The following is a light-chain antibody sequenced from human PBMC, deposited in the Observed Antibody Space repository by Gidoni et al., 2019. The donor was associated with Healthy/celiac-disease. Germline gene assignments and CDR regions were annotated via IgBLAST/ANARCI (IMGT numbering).Light chain of an antibody. CDR2: LGS. CDR3: MQTLQTPRT. J-gene: IGKJ1*01. Sequence: DIVMTQSPLALSVTPGEPASISCRSSQSLLHSNGYNYLDWYVLKPGHSPQLLISLGSDRASGVPARFSGSGLDTDFTLKISRVEAEDVGVYYCMQTLQTPRTFGQXTKVEIK. CDR1: QSLLHSNGYNY. V-gene: IGKV2-28*01.